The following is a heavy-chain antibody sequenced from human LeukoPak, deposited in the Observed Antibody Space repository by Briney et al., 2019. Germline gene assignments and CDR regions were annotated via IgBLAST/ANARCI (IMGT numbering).Heavy chain of an antibody. CDR3: ARNGDDSSDYYYFDY. V-gene: IGHV4-59*12. CDR1: GGSISSYY. CDR2: IYYSEST. J-gene: IGHJ4*02. D-gene: IGHD3-22*01. Sequence: SETLSLTCTVSGGSISSYYWNWIRQAPGKGLEWIGYIYYSESTNYNPSLKSRVTISLDTSKNQFSLKLNSVTAADTAIYYCARNGDDSSDYYYFDYWGQGTLVTVSS.